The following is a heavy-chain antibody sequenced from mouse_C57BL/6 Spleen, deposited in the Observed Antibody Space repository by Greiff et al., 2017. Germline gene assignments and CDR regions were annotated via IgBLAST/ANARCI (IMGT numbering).Heavy chain of an antibody. J-gene: IGHJ1*03. D-gene: IGHD4-1*01. CDR2: ISSGSSTI. CDR3: ARKDWDGYFDV. CDR1: GFTFSDYG. V-gene: IGHV5-17*01. Sequence: EVQLQESGGGLVKPGGSLKLSCAASGFTFSDYGMHWVRQAPEKGLEWVAYISSGSSTIYYSDTVKGRFTIYRENAKNTLFLQMTSLRSEDTAMYYCARKDWDGYFDVWGTGTTVTVSS.